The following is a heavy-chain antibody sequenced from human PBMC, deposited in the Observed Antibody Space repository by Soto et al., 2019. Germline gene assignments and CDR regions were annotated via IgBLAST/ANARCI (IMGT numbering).Heavy chain of an antibody. J-gene: IGHJ4*02. CDR1: GYTFTGYY. CDR3: ARDFSAAAGTGY. Sequence: ASVKVSFKASGYTFTGYYMHWVRQAPGQGLEWMGWINPNSGGTNYAQKFQGRVTMTRDTSISTAYMELSRLRSDDTAVYYCARDFSAAAGTGYWGQGTLVTVSS. CDR2: INPNSGGT. V-gene: IGHV1-2*02. D-gene: IGHD6-13*01.